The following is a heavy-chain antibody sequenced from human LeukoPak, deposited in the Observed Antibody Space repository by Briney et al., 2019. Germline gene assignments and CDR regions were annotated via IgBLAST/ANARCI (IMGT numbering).Heavy chain of an antibody. Sequence: GGSLRLSCAASGFTFSDYYMSWIRQAPGKGLEWVAVISYDGSNKYYADSMKGRFTISRDNSKNTLYLQMNSLRAEDTAVYYCAKENKGPYYYGSGSYKPGYFDYWGQGTLVTVSS. J-gene: IGHJ4*02. D-gene: IGHD3-10*01. CDR2: ISYDGSNK. CDR1: GFTFSDYY. V-gene: IGHV3-30*18. CDR3: AKENKGPYYYGSGSYKPGYFDY.